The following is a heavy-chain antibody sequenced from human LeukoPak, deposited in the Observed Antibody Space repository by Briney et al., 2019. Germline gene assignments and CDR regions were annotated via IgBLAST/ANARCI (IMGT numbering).Heavy chain of an antibody. J-gene: IGHJ3*02. CDR3: ARTNYYETSGWASGLSPFDM. CDR2: IYPVDSDT. CDR1: GYSFATHW. V-gene: IGHV5-51*01. D-gene: IGHD3-22*01. Sequence: GESLKISCKGSGYSFATHWIAWVRQVPGKGLEWIGVIYPVDSDTRYSPPFQGQVTISVDKSTSTAYLQWSSLKASDTAMYYCARTNYYETSGWASGLSPFDMWGRGTMVTVSS.